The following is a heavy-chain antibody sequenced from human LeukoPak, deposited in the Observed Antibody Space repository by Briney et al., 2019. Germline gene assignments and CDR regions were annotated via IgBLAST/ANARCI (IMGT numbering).Heavy chain of an antibody. CDR2: ISSSSSYI. CDR1: GFTFSSYS. Sequence: GGSLRLSCAASGFTFSSYSMNWVRQASGKGLEWVSSISSSSSYIYYADSVKGRFTISRDNAKNSLYLQMNSLRAEDTAVYYCASQLMVADYWGQGTLVTVSS. J-gene: IGHJ4*02. CDR3: ASQLMVADY. V-gene: IGHV3-21*01. D-gene: IGHD2-8*01.